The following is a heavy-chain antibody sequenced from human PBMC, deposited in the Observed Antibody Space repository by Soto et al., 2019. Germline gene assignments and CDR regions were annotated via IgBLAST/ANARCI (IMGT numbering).Heavy chain of an antibody. CDR1: GGSISSSSYY. CDR3: ARSYSSSWELHQLDY. Sequence: PSETLSLTCTVSGGSISSSSYYWGWIRQPPGKGLEWIGSIYYSGSTYYNPSLKSRVTISVDTFKNQFSLKLSSVTAADTAVYYCARSYSSSWELHQLDYWGQGTLVTVSS. D-gene: IGHD6-13*01. CDR2: IYYSGST. V-gene: IGHV4-39*01. J-gene: IGHJ4*02.